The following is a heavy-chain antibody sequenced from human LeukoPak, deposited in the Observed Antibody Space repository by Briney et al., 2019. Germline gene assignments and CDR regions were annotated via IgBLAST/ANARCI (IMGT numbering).Heavy chain of an antibody. CDR3: ARRSAAKDAFDI. CDR2: ISTSSSYI. V-gene: IGHV3-21*01. Sequence: AGGSLRLSCAVSGFTFSRYSMNWVRQAPGKGLEWVSFISTSSSYIYYADSVKGRFTISRDNAKNSLYLQMNSLRAEDTAVYYCARRSAAKDAFDIWGQGTMVTVSS. D-gene: IGHD6-25*01. CDR1: GFTFSRYS. J-gene: IGHJ3*02.